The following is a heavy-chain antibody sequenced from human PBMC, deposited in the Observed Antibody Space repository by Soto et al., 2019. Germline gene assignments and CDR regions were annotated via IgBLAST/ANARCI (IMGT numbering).Heavy chain of an antibody. J-gene: IGHJ6*02. CDR3: ARGSRIAIFGASRYYYGMDV. CDR2: IYYSGST. CDR1: GGSISSAGYY. Sequence: SETLSLTCTVSGGSISSAGYYWSWIRQHPGKGLEWIGYIYYSGSTYYNPSLKSRVTISVDTSKNQFSLKLSSVTAADTAVYYCARGSRIAIFGASRYYYGMDVWGQGTTVTVSS. V-gene: IGHV4-31*03. D-gene: IGHD3-3*01.